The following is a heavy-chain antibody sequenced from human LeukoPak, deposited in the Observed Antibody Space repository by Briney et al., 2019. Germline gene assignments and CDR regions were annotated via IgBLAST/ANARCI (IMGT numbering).Heavy chain of an antibody. CDR3: AGGGRYSSSWFGY. J-gene: IGHJ5*01. CDR1: GGSFSGYY. V-gene: IGHV4-34*01. CDR2: IYYSAST. Sequence: SETLSLTCAVYGGSFSGYYWSWIRQPPGKGLEWIGSIYYSASTYYHPSLKSRVTISLDTSRNQFSLKLSSVTAADTAVYYCAGGGRYSSSWFGYWGQGTLVTVSS. D-gene: IGHD6-13*01.